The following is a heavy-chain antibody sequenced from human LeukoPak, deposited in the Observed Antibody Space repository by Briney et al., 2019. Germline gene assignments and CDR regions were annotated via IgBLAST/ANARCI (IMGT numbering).Heavy chain of an antibody. J-gene: IGHJ4*02. D-gene: IGHD4-11*01. CDR1: GFTFSSYA. Sequence: GVSVRLSCTASGFTFSSYAMNWVRQAPGQGLEWVSGIGAGGTFTYYAHSVKGPFTISRDNSRNTLYLQMNSLRADDTAVYYCAKDLDYTTYGYNFDYWVQGTLVP. CDR3: AKDLDYTTYGYNFDY. V-gene: IGHV3-23*01. CDR2: IGAGGTFT.